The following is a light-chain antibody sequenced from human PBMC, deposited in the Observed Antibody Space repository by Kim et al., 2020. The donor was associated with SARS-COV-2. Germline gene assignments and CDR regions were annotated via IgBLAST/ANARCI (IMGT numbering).Light chain of an antibody. CDR2: GAS. Sequence: EIVLTQSPGTLSLSPGERATLSCRASQSVSSSYLAWYQQKPGQAPGLLIYGASSRATGIPDRFSGSGSGTDFTLTISRLEPEDFAVYYCQQYGSSPPTFGQGTKVDIK. CDR1: QSVSSSY. J-gene: IGKJ1*01. V-gene: IGKV3-20*01. CDR3: QQYGSSPPT.